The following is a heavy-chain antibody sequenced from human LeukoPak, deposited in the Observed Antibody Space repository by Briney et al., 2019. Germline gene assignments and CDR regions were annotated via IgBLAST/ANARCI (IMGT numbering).Heavy chain of an antibody. CDR2: IYNDGST. D-gene: IGHD2/OR15-2a*01. CDR3: ARNILFAFDI. J-gene: IGHJ3*02. CDR1: GLTVSSSY. V-gene: IGHV3-53*01. Sequence: GGSLRLSCAASGLTVSSSYMSWVRQAPGKGLEWVSIIYNDGSTYYADSMKGRFTISRDNSKNALYLQVNSLRAEDTAMYYCARNILFAFDIWGQGTMVTVSS.